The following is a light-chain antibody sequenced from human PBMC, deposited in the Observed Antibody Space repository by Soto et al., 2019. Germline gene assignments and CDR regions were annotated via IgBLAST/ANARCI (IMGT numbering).Light chain of an antibody. CDR2: DVS. J-gene: IGLJ1*01. V-gene: IGLV2-14*03. Sequence: QSVLTQPASVSGSPGQSITISCTGTSSDVGGYNSVSWYQHHPGKAPKLIIYDVSNRPSGVSNRFSGSKAGNTASLTISGLQPEDEADYYCSSYTTSNTRQIVFGTGTKLTVL. CDR1: SSDVGGYNS. CDR3: SSYTTSNTRQIV.